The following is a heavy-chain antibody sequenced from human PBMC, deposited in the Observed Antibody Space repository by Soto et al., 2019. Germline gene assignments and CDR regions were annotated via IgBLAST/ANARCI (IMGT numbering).Heavy chain of an antibody. CDR1: GFTFSSYW. CDR2: INSDGSST. D-gene: IGHD1-26*01. Sequence: EVQLVESGGGLVQPAGSLRLSCAASGFTFSSYWMHWVRQAPGKGLVWVSRINSDGSSTSYADSVKGRFTISRDNAKKTLYLQMNSLRSADTAVYYCARAGARESHLFDPWCEGTVVSVAS. J-gene: IGHJ5*02. V-gene: IGHV3-74*01. CDR3: ARAGARESHLFDP.